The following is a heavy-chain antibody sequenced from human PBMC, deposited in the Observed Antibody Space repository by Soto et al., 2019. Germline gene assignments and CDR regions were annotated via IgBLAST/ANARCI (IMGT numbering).Heavy chain of an antibody. CDR1: GGSISSYY. CDR3: AYYYYDSSGYPYHFDY. CDR2: IYYSGST. J-gene: IGHJ4*02. Sequence: SETLSLTCTVSGGSISSYYWSWIRQPPGKGLEWIGYIYYSGSTNYNPSLKSRVTISVDTSKNQFSLKLSSVTAADTAVYYCAYYYYDSSGYPYHFDYWGQGTLVTVYS. D-gene: IGHD3-22*01. V-gene: IGHV4-59*01.